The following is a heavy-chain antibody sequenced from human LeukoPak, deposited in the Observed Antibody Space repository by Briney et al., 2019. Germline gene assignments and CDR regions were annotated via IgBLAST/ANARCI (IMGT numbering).Heavy chain of an antibody. CDR3: AKDPIAAAGDFDY. V-gene: IGHV3-23*01. J-gene: IGHJ4*02. D-gene: IGHD6-13*01. Sequence: GGSLRLSCDASRFTFTSYAMSWVRQAPWKGLEWVSAISGSGGSTYYADSVKGRFTISRDNSKNTLYLQMNSLRAEDTAVYYCAKDPIAAAGDFDYWGQGTLVTVSS. CDR2: ISGSGGST. CDR1: RFTFTSYA.